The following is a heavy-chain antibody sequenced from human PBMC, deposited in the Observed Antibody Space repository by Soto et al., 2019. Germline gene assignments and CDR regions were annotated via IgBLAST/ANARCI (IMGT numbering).Heavy chain of an antibody. CDR2: IYSGGST. Sequence: EVQLVESGGGLVQPGGSPRLSCAASGFTVSSNYMSWVRQAPGKGLEWVSVIYSGGSTYYADSVKGRFTISRDNSKNTLYLQMNSLRAEDTAVYYCARARGNYDFWSGGDAFDIWGQGTMVTVSS. CDR1: GFTVSSNY. D-gene: IGHD3-3*01. CDR3: ARARGNYDFWSGGDAFDI. V-gene: IGHV3-66*01. J-gene: IGHJ3*02.